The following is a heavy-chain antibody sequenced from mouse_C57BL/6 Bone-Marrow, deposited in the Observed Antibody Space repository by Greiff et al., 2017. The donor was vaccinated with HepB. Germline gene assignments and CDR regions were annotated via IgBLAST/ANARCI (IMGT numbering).Heavy chain of an antibody. V-gene: IGHV1-81*01. D-gene: IGHD1-1*01. CDR3: ARDKDSHSVVATDY. Sequence: QVQLQQSGAELARPGASVKLSCKASGYTFTSYGISWVKQRTGQGLEWIGEIYPRSGNTYYNEKFKGKATLTADKSSSTAYMELRSLTSEDSAVYFCARDKDSHSVVATDYWGQGTSVTVSS. CDR2: IYPRSGNT. J-gene: IGHJ4*01. CDR1: GYTFTSYG.